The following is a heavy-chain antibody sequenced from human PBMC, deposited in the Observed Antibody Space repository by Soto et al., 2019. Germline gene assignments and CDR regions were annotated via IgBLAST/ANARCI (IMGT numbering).Heavy chain of an antibody. V-gene: IGHV4-4*02. Sequence: QVQLQESGPGLVKPSGTLSLTCAVSSGSISSSNWWSWVRQPPGKGLEWIGEIYHSGSTNYNPSLNSLVTISVNKSNNQFSLKLSSVTAAYTAVYYCAQSQYYYYYMDVWGKGTTVTVSS. J-gene: IGHJ6*03. CDR1: SGSISSSNW. CDR2: IYHSGST. CDR3: AQSQYYYYYMDV.